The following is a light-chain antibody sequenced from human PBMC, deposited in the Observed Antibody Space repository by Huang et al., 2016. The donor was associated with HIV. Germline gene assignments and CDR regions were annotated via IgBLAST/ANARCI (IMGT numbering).Light chain of an antibody. V-gene: IGKV3-11*01. CDR3: QQRSNWPFS. CDR1: QSVSIY. Sequence: EIVLTQSPATLSLSPWERATLSCRASQSVSIYLAWYHQKPGQPPRLLIYDASNRATGTPARFTGSGSGTDFTLTISSLEPEDFAVYYCQQRSNWPFSFGGGTKVEIK. CDR2: DAS. J-gene: IGKJ4*01.